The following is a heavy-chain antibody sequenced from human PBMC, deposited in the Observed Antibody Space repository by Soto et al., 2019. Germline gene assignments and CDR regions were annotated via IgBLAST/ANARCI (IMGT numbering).Heavy chain of an antibody. V-gene: IGHV1-18*01. CDR2: TSTSNDKR. CDR1: GYSFSDFG. Sequence: QVPLMQSGAEMKQPGASVKVSCRTSGYSFSDFGISWLRQAPGQGLEWVGWTSTSNDKRDYAQRVQGRVTMTTDTSTNTAYMELRGLRSDDTAVYYWARGRGELRVDPWGQGTMVTVSS. J-gene: IGHJ5*02. CDR3: ARGRGELRVDP. D-gene: IGHD1-7*01.